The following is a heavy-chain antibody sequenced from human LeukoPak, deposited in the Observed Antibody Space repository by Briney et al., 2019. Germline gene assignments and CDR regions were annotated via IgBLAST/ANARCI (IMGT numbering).Heavy chain of an antibody. Sequence: GGSLRLSCAASGFTFSNAWMNWVRQAPGKGLEWVGRIKSKTDGGTTDYAAPVKGRFTISRDDSKNTLYLQMNSLKTEDTAVYYCITSTMMDTLYWYFNLWGRGTLVTVSS. J-gene: IGHJ2*01. CDR2: IKSKTDGGTT. D-gene: IGHD3-22*01. CDR1: GFTFSNAW. V-gene: IGHV3-15*01. CDR3: ITSTMMDTLYWYFNL.